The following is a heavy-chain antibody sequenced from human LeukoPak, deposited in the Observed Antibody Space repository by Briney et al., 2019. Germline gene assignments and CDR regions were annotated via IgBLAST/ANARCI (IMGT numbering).Heavy chain of an antibody. J-gene: IGHJ3*02. CDR2: ISGSGGST. CDR3: LVVVAAPGAFDI. Sequence: QAGGTLRLSCAASGFTFSSYAMSWVRQAPGKGLEWVSGISGSGGSTHYADSVKDRFTISRDNSKNTLYLQMNSLRAEDTAVYYCLVVVAAPGAFDIWGQGTMVTASS. D-gene: IGHD2-15*01. V-gene: IGHV3-23*01. CDR1: GFTFSSYA.